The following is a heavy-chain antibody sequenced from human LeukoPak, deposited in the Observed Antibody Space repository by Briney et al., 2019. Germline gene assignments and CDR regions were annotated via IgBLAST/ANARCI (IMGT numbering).Heavy chain of an antibody. D-gene: IGHD6-13*01. Sequence: ASVKVSCKASGYSFTSSGISWVRQAPGQGLEWMGWISANNGYTNYAQKLQGRVTMTTDTSTTTAYMELRSLISDDTAVYYCARGASSWPTDFDHWGQGTLVTVSS. CDR3: ARGASSWPTDFDH. CDR2: ISANNGYT. CDR1: GYSFTSSG. J-gene: IGHJ4*02. V-gene: IGHV1-18*01.